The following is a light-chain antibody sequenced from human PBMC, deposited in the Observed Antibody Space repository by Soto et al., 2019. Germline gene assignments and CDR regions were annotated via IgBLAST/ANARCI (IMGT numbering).Light chain of an antibody. J-gene: IGKJ5*01. Sequence: EIVLTQSPGTLSLSPGDRAALSCGASQSVSSIYLAWYQQKPGQAPRLLIYDASNRATGIPARFSGSGSGTDFTLTISSLQPEDFATYYCQQYISYPITFGQGTRLEIK. CDR3: QQYISYPIT. CDR2: DAS. V-gene: IGKV3-20*01. CDR1: QSVSSIY.